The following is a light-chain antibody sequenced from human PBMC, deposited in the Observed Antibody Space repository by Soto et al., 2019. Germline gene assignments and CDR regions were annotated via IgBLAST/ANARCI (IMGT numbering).Light chain of an antibody. V-gene: IGLV6-57*01. J-gene: IGLJ2*01. Sequence: NFMLTQPHSVSASPGKTVTISCTRSSGSIASNYVQWYQQRPGSSPTTVIYEDNQRPSEVPDRFSGSIDSSSNSASLTLSGLKTEDEADYYCQSYDSSNHVVFGGGTKLTVL. CDR3: QSYDSSNHVV. CDR2: EDN. CDR1: SGSIASNY.